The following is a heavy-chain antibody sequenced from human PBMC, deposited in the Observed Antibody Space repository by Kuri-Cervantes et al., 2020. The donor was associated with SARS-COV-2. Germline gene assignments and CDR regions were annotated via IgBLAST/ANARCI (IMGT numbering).Heavy chain of an antibody. J-gene: IGHJ5*02. Sequence: SETLSLTCAVYGGSFSGYYWSWIRQPPGKGLEWIGEINYSGSTNYNPSLKSRVTISLDTSKNQFSLKLSSVTAADTAVYYCARGRQFYDIVVVVAARWFYHWGQGTLVTVSS. CDR2: INYSGST. D-gene: IGHD2-15*01. CDR3: ARGRQFYDIVVVVAARWFYH. CDR1: GGSFSGYY. V-gene: IGHV4-34*01.